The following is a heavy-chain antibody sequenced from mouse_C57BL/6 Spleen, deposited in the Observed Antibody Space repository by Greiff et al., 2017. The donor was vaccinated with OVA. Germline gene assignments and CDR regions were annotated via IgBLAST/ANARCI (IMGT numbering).Heavy chain of an antibody. D-gene: IGHD2-4*01. Sequence: VKLVESGAELVKPGASVTISCKASGYAFSSYWMNWVKQRPGKGLEWIGQIYPGDGAPNYNGKFKGKATLTADKSSSTAYMQLSSLTSEDSAVYFCARRNYYDYEGFAYWGQGTLVTVSA. V-gene: IGHV1-80*01. J-gene: IGHJ3*01. CDR3: ARRNYYDYEGFAY. CDR1: GYAFSSYW. CDR2: IYPGDGAP.